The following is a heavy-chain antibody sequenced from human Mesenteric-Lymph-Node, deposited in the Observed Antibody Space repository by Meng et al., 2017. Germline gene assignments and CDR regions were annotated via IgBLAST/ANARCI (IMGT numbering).Heavy chain of an antibody. CDR3: AKGLHQHIKPRYGMDV. CDR1: GFTFSSYS. D-gene: IGHD4-11*01. V-gene: IGHV3-21*01. Sequence: GESLKISCAASGFTFSSYSMNWVRQAPGKGLEWVSSISSSSSYIYYADSVKGRFTISRDNAKNSLYLQMNSLRAEDTAVYYCAKGLHQHIKPRYGMDVWGQGTTVTVSS. CDR2: ISSSSSYI. J-gene: IGHJ6*02.